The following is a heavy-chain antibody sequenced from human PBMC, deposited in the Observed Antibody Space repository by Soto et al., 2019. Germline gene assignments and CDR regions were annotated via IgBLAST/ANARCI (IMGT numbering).Heavy chain of an antibody. Sequence: EVQLVESGGGLVQPGGSLRLSCAASGFTFSNYCMNWVRQTPGIGLEWVANIEQDGSETYYVYSLKGRFTISRDNAKNSLYLQMNSLRAEDTAVYYCASEAFDIWGQGTMVTVSS. J-gene: IGHJ3*02. CDR1: GFTFSNYC. V-gene: IGHV3-7*05. CDR2: IEQDGSET. CDR3: ASEAFDI.